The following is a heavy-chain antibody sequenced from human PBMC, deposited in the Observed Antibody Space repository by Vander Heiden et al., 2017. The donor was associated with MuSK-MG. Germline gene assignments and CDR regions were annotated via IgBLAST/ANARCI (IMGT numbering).Heavy chain of an antibody. CDR3: AKDLRSYYGGGCDC. Sequence: EVQLLESGGGLVQPGGPLRLSCSASGLSFSSYAMNWVREAPGKGLEWVSAITGGGSSTYYTDSVKGRFTISRDISKNTLYLQMNSLRAEDTAVYDGAKDLRSYYGGGCDCWGQGTLGPVSS. V-gene: IGHV3-23*01. D-gene: IGHD3-10*01. J-gene: IGHJ4*02. CDR2: ITGGGSST. CDR1: GLSFSSYA.